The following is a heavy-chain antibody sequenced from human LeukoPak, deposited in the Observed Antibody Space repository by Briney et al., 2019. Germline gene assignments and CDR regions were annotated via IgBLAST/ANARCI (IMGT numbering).Heavy chain of an antibody. Sequence: GASVKVSCKASGYSFTSHCMHWVRQAPGQGLEWLGLINPSGSSTLYAQKFQGRITMTRDMSTTTDYMELSSLTYDDTAVYYCARDNSVGDVAWWFDPWGQGTLVTVSS. D-gene: IGHD1-26*01. CDR2: INPSGSST. J-gene: IGHJ5*02. V-gene: IGHV1-46*01. CDR3: ARDNSVGDVAWWFDP. CDR1: GYSFTSHC.